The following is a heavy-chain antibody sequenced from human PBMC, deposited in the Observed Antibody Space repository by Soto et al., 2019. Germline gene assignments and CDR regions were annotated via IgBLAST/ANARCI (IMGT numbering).Heavy chain of an antibody. CDR2: INHSGST. CDR1: GGSFSGYY. D-gene: IGHD6-13*01. Sequence: SETLSLTCAVYGGSFSGYYWSWIRQPPGKGLEWIGEINHSGSTNYNPSLKSRVTISVDTSKNQFSLKLSSVTAADTAVYYCARGSIEQLVLFDYWGQGTLVTVSS. J-gene: IGHJ4*02. V-gene: IGHV4-34*01. CDR3: ARGSIEQLVLFDY.